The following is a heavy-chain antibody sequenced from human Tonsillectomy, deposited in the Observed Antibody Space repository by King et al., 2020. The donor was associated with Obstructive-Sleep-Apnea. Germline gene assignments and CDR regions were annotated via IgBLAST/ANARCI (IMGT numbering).Heavy chain of an antibody. CDR3: AKLHGAAMVRWDFDY. D-gene: IGHD3-10*01. J-gene: IGHJ4*02. CDR1: GFTFSSYV. V-gene: IGHV3-23*04. Sequence: VQLVESGGGLVQPGGSLRLSCAASGFTFSSYVMSWVRQAPGKGLEWVSTINNSGGTYSADSVKGRFTISRDNSKNTLYLQMNSLRAEDTAVYYCAKLHGAAMVRWDFDYWGQGTLVTVSS. CDR2: INNSGGT.